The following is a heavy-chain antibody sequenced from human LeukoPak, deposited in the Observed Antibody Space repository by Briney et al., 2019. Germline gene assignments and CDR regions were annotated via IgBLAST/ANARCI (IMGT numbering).Heavy chain of an antibody. CDR1: GFTFSFIY. Sequence: GGSLRLSCAASGFTFSFIYMTWVRQAPGRGLEWVSLIYSGGNTYYADSVKGRFTSSRDESKNSLYLQMNSLRPEDTAVYYCARDGVRGNYYRYFDLWGRGTLVTVS. CDR3: ARDGVRGNYYRYFDL. V-gene: IGHV3-53*01. CDR2: IYSGGNT. J-gene: IGHJ2*01. D-gene: IGHD3-10*01.